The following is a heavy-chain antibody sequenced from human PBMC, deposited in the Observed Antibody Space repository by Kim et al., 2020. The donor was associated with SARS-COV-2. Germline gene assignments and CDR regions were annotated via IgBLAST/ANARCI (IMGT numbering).Heavy chain of an antibody. D-gene: IGHD6-13*01. CDR3: AKDVLLGSSSSWFYFDY. CDR1: GFTFSSYA. CDR2: ISGSGGST. J-gene: IGHJ4*02. V-gene: IGHV3-23*01. Sequence: GGSLRLSCAASGFTFSSYAMSWVRQAPGKGLEWVSAISGSGGSTYYADSVKGRFTISRDNSKNTLYLQMNSLRAEDTAVYYCAKDVLLGSSSSWFYFDYWGQGTLVTVSS.